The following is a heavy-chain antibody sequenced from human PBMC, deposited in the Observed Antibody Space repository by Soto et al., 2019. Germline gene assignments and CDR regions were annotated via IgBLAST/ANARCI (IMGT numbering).Heavy chain of an antibody. J-gene: IGHJ4*02. D-gene: IGHD6-13*01. CDR1: GYTFTSYG. CDR2: ISAYNGNT. V-gene: IGHV1-18*04. Sequence: QVQLVQSGAEVKKPGASVKVSCKASGYTFTSYGISWVRQAPGQGLEWMGWISAYNGNTNYAQKLQGRVTMTTDTATSTDYMELRSLRSDVTAVYSCAVGYRSIPIDYWGQGTLVTVSS. CDR3: AVGYRSIPIDY.